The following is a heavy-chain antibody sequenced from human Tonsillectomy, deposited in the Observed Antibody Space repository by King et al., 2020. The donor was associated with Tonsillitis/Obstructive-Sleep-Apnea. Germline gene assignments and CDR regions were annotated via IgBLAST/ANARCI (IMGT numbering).Heavy chain of an antibody. CDR1: GYIFTDYS. CDR2: ITTYNGDT. V-gene: IGHV1-18*01. J-gene: IGHJ5*02. Sequence: VQLVESGAEVKKPGASVMVSCKASGYIFTDYSIAWVRQAPGQGLQWMGWITTYNGDTNYSPKFQDRVTMATDTSTTTSSMELRSLRSDDTAFYYCARGPLTFWTGYPNWLDPWGQGTLVTVSS. D-gene: IGHD3/OR15-3a*01. CDR3: ARGPLTFWTGYPNWLDP.